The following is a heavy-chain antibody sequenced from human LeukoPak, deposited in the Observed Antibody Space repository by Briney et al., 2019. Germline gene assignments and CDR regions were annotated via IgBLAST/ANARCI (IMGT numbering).Heavy chain of an antibody. V-gene: IGHV4-39*01. CDR3: TGYSAGWLSGGGY. CDR2: IYYSGTT. Sequence: PSETLSLTCTVSGGSISSLTYYWGWIRQPPGKGLEWIASIYYSGTTYYSPSLKSRVAISVNRSNNQFSLRLSSVTAADTAVYFCTGYSAGWLSGGGYWGQGTVVTVSS. D-gene: IGHD6-19*01. J-gene: IGHJ4*02. CDR1: GGSISSLTYY.